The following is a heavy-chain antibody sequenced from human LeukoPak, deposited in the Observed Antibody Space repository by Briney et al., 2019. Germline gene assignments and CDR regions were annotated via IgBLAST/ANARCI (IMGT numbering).Heavy chain of an antibody. J-gene: IGHJ5*02. D-gene: IGHD3-10*01. Sequence: KPSETVSLTCTVSGGSISSYYWSWLRRPPGKGLECIGEINHSGSTNYNPALEGRVTISVDTSKNQFSLKLSSVPAADTAVYYCARKGTQGRITMVRGVPQGNWFDPWGQGTLVTVSS. CDR1: GGSISSYY. V-gene: IGHV4-34*01. CDR3: ARKGTQGRITMVRGVPQGNWFDP. CDR2: INHSGST.